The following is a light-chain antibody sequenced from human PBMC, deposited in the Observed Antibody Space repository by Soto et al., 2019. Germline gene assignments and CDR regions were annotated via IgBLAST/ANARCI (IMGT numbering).Light chain of an antibody. CDR2: DAS. Sequence: IQMTQSPSSLSASVVDRVSLTCRASQSLNNYLAWYQQKPVKAPKLLIYDASTLERGVPSRFSGTGSGTEFTLTISSLKPDDFATYYCQQYYRSSITFGQGTRLEI. CDR3: QQYYRSSIT. J-gene: IGKJ5*01. V-gene: IGKV1-5*01. CDR1: QSLNNY.